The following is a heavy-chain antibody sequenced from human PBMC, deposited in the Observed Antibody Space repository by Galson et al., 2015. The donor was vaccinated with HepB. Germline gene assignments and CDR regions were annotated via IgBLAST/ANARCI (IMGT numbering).Heavy chain of an antibody. Sequence: SLRLSCAASGFTFNIYAMAWVRQAPGKGLEWVSSGGSGGGKYYADSVKGRFTVSRDNSKSAVYLQLNSLRVEDTAIYYCAKLRGATYAAYYMDAWGKGTTVTVSS. CDR3: AKLRGATYAAYYMDA. CDR1: GFTFNIYA. CDR2: GGSGGGK. D-gene: IGHD1-1*01. J-gene: IGHJ6*03. V-gene: IGHV3-23*01.